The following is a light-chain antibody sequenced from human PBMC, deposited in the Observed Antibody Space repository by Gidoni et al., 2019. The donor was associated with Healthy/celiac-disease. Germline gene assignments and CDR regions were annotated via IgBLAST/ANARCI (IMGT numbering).Light chain of an antibody. V-gene: IGKV3-15*01. J-gene: IGKJ4*01. CDR1: QSFSSN. CDR2: GAS. CDR3: QQYNNWPIT. Sequence: IVMTKSPATLPVAPGDRATLSCRAIQSFSSNLAWYQQKPGQAPRLLIYGASTRATGIPARFSGSGSGTEFTLTISSLQSEDFAVYYWQQYNNWPITFGGGTKVEIK.